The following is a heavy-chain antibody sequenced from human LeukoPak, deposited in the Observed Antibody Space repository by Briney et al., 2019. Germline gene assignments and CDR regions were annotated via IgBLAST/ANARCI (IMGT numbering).Heavy chain of an antibody. CDR3: AKDRRQWPTDFDY. D-gene: IGHD6-19*01. V-gene: IGHV3-23*01. CDR1: GFTFSTYA. CDR2: ISGSAGST. Sequence: GGSLTLSCAASGFTFSTYAMIWVRQAPGKGLEWVSGISGSAGSTYYADSVKGRFTISRDDSKNTLYLQMNSLSAEDPAVYYCAKDRRQWPTDFDYWGQGALVTVSS. J-gene: IGHJ4*02.